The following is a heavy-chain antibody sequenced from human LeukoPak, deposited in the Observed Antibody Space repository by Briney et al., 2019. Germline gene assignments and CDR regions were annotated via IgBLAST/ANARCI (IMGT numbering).Heavy chain of an antibody. J-gene: IGHJ4*02. CDR2: IIPIFGTA. CDR1: GGTFSSYA. D-gene: IGHD4-17*01. CDR3: ARALVYGDYYFDY. Sequence: SVKVSCKASGGTFSSYAISWVRQAPGQGLGWMGGIIPIFGTANYAQKFQGRVTITADESTSTAYMELSSLRSEDTAVYYCARALVYGDYYFDYWGQGTLVTVSS. V-gene: IGHV1-69*13.